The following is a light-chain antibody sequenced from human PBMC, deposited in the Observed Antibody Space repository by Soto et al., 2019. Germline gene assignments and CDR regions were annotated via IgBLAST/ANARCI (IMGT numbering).Light chain of an antibody. CDR1: QGVGST. CDR3: QHYGYSQWT. V-gene: IGKV3-20*01. CDR2: GVY. J-gene: IGKJ1*01. Sequence: EIVLTQSPGTLSLSPGERVTLSCRASQGVGSTLAWYQHKSGQAPRLLIYGVYTRASGIPDRFSGSGSGTEFTLTITRLEPEDSAVYFCQHYGYSQWTFGQGTKVDIK.